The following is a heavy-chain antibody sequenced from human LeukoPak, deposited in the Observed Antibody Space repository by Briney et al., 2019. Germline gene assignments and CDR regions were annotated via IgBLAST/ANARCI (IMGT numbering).Heavy chain of an antibody. CDR3: ARDGGMATINGGQGYYYGMDV. Sequence: ASVTVSCKASGGTFSSYAISWVRQAPGQGLEWMGRIITIFGIANYAQKPQGRVTITADKSTSTAYMELRSVRSEDTAVYYCARDGGMATINGGQGYYYGMDVWGQGTTVTVSS. J-gene: IGHJ6*02. CDR1: GGTFSSYA. D-gene: IGHD5-24*01. CDR2: IITIFGIA. V-gene: IGHV1-69*04.